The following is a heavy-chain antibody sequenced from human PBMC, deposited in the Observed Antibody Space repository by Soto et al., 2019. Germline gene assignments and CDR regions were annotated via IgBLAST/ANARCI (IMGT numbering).Heavy chain of an antibody. V-gene: IGHV4-4*07. CDR3: ARDHLSWYFDL. CDR2: MFDSGNT. CDR1: SGSVNNYH. Sequence: QVEVQESGPGLVKPSETLSLTCTFSSGSVNNYHLSWIRQPAGGGLEWIGRMFDSGNTKLNPSLPSRVTMSKDGSKNQFSLKLTSVTAADTGVYYCARDHLSWYFDLWGRGTLVTVSS. J-gene: IGHJ2*01.